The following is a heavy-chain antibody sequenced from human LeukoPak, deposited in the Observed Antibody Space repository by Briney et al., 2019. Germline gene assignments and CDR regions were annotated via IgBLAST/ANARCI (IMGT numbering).Heavy chain of an antibody. J-gene: IGHJ6*03. CDR3: AGSADSTFYYYYYMDV. CDR1: GYTFTSYA. Sequence: ASVKVSCKASGYTFTSYAMNWVRQAPGQGLEWMGWINTNTGNPTYAQGFTGRFVFSLDTSVSTAYLQISSLKAEDTAVYYCAGSADSTFYYYYYMDVWGKGTTVTVSS. V-gene: IGHV7-4-1*02. CDR2: INTNTGNP. D-gene: IGHD2-2*01.